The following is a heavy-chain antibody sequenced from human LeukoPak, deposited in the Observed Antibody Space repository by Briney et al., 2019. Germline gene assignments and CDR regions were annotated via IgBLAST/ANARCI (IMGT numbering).Heavy chain of an antibody. CDR1: GYSISSGYY. J-gene: IGHJ4*02. CDR3: ARERRGYGDVYFDY. V-gene: IGHV4-38-2*02. D-gene: IGHD4-17*01. CDR2: IYHSGST. Sequence: PSETLSLTCTVSGYSISSGYYWGWIRQPPGKGLEWIGSIYHSGSTYYNPSLKSRVTISVDTSKNQFSLKLSSVTAADTAVYYCARERRGYGDVYFDYWGQGTLVTVSS.